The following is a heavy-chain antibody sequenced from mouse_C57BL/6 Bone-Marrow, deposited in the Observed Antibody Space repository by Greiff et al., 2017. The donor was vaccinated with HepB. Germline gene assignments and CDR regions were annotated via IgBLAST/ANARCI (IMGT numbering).Heavy chain of an antibody. CDR2: INPSNGGT. CDR1: GYTFTSYW. V-gene: IGHV1-53*01. J-gene: IGHJ1*03. CDR3: ARGDGTVVAHWYFDV. Sequence: QVQLQQPGTELVKPGASVKLSCKASGYTFTSYWMHWVKQRPGQGLEWIGNINPSNGGTNYNEKFKSKATLTVDKSSSTAYMQLSSLTSEDSAVYYCARGDGTVVAHWYFDVWGTGTTVTVSS. D-gene: IGHD1-1*01.